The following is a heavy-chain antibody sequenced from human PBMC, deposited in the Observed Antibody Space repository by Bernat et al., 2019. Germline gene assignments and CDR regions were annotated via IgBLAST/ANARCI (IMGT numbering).Heavy chain of an antibody. D-gene: IGHD6-13*01. Sequence: EVQLVESGGGLVQPGGSLRLSCAASGFNFGGYWMTWVRQAPGKGLEWVANIKQDGSERFYVDSVKGRFTISRDNAKNSLYLQMTSLRAEDTAVYYCAKCIVAAGRSPYYHYGMDVWGQGTTVTVSS. CDR3: AKCIVAAGRSPYYHYGMDV. J-gene: IGHJ6*02. CDR2: IKQDGSER. CDR1: GFNFGGYW. V-gene: IGHV3-7*02.